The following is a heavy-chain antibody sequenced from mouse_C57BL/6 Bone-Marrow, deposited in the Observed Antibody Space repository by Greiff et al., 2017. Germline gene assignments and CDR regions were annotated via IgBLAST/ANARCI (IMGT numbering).Heavy chain of an antibody. D-gene: IGHD3-1*01. CDR3: ARRATGGWFDY. Sequence: VQLQQSGAELVKPGASVKISCKASGYTFTDYYINWVKQRPGQGLEWIGEIGPGSGSAYYNAKFKGKATLTADKSSSTAYMQLSSLTSEDSAVYFGARRATGGWFDYGGQGTLVTVSA. J-gene: IGHJ3*01. V-gene: IGHV1-77*01. CDR2: IGPGSGSA. CDR1: GYTFTDYY.